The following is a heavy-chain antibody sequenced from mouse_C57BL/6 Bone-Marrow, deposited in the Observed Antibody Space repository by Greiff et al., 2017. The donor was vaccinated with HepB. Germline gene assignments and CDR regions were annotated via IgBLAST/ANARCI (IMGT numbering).Heavy chain of an antibody. V-gene: IGHV14-3*01. Sequence: VMLVESVAELVRPGASVKLSCTASGFNIQNTYMHWVKQRPEQGLEWIGRIDPANGNTKYAPKFQGKATITADTSSNTAYLQLSSLTSEDTAIYYCARPAWFAYWGQGTLVTVSA. CDR2: IDPANGNT. J-gene: IGHJ3*01. CDR3: ARPAWFAY. CDR1: GFNIQNTY.